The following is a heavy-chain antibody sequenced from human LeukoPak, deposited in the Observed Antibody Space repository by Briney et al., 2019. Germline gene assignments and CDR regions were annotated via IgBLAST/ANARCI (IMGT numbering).Heavy chain of an antibody. CDR1: GDTFSSYA. D-gene: IGHD2-8*02. V-gene: IGHV1-46*01. Sequence: ASVKVSCKASGDTFSSYAFSWVRQAPGQGLEWMGIINPSGGSTSYAQKFQGRVTMTRDMSTSTVYMELSSLRSEDTAVYYCARDPRTSGVRGSSFDYWGQGTLVTVSS. CDR3: ARDPRTSGVRGSSFDY. CDR2: INPSGGST. J-gene: IGHJ4*02.